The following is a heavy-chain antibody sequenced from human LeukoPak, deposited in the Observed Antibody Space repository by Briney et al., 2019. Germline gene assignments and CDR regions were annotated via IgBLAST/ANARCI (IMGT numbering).Heavy chain of an antibody. V-gene: IGHV3-23*01. CDR3: AKVAITRSWSAPTYYYDSSGYPRTPNFDY. CDR1: GFTFSSYA. CDR2: ISGSGGST. Sequence: PGGSLRLSCAASGFTFSSYAMSWVRQAPGKGLEWVSAISGSGGSTYYADSVKGRFTISRDNSKNTLYLQMNSLRAEDTAVYYCAKVAITRSWSAPTYYYDSSGYPRTPNFDYWGQGTLVTVSS. D-gene: IGHD3-22*01. J-gene: IGHJ4*02.